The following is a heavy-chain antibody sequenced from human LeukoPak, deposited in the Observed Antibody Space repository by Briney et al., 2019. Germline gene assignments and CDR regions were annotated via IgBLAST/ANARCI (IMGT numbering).Heavy chain of an antibody. Sequence: GRSLRLSCAVSGFTFSSYGMHWVRQAPGKGLEWVAVISNDGSKKYYADSVKGRFTISRDNSKNTLYLQMNSPTAEDTAVYYCAKSRLPPLEWDGTMDVWGQGTTVTVSS. CDR3: AKSRLPPLEWDGTMDV. J-gene: IGHJ6*02. V-gene: IGHV3-30*18. CDR1: GFTFSSYG. D-gene: IGHD1-26*01. CDR2: ISNDGSKK.